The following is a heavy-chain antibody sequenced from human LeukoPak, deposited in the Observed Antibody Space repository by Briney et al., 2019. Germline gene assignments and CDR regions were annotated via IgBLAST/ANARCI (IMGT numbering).Heavy chain of an antibody. D-gene: IGHD2-21*01. Sequence: SETLSLPCAVYGGSLSGYHGSCTRPSPGEGLEWRGYIYYRGSTNYHLSLKSRLNISVDTSKNQFCLKLSSVTAADTAVYYCARDRAEYCGGDCYSNYYYYYMDVWGKGTTVTVSS. CDR3: ARDRAEYCGGDCYSNYYYYYMDV. CDR1: GGSLSGYH. V-gene: IGHV4-59*01. J-gene: IGHJ6*03. CDR2: IYYRGST.